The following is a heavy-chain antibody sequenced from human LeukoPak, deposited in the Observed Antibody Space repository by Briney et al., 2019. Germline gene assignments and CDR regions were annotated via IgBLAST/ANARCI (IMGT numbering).Heavy chain of an antibody. Sequence: GGSLRLSCAASGFTFSSYGMHWVRQAPGKGLEWVAVIWYDGSNKYYADSVKGRFTISRDNSKNTLYLQMNSLRAEDTAVYYCARDSIGQLSFDYWGQGTLVTVSS. J-gene: IGHJ4*02. CDR2: IWYDGSNK. D-gene: IGHD2/OR15-2a*01. V-gene: IGHV3-33*01. CDR3: ARDSIGQLSFDY. CDR1: GFTFSSYG.